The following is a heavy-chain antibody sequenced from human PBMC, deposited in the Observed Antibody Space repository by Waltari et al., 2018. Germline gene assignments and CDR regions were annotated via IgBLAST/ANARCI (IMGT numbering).Heavy chain of an antibody. J-gene: IGHJ4*02. CDR1: GGSISSGGYS. D-gene: IGHD3-22*01. Sequence: QLQLQESGSGLVKPSQTLSLTCAVSGGSISSGGYSWSWIRQPPGKGLEWIGEINHSGSTNYNPSLKSRVTISVDTSKNQFSLKLSSVTAADTAVYYCARGRAYYYDSSGYYRKPGRPFDYWGQGTLVTVSS. V-gene: IGHV4-30-2*01. CDR3: ARGRAYYYDSSGYYRKPGRPFDY. CDR2: INHSGST.